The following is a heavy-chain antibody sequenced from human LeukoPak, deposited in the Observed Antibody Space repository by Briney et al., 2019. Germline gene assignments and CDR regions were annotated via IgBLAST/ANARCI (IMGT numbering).Heavy chain of an antibody. Sequence: PGGSLRLSCAASGFTFSAYNMNWVRQAPGKGLEWVSYISGSGSTIKNADSVRGRFTISRDNAKSSLYLQMNSLRAEDTAVYYCAREQSVTGTRETGTFDYWGQGTLVTVSS. D-gene: IGHD1-7*01. J-gene: IGHJ4*02. CDR2: ISGSGSTI. CDR1: GFTFSAYN. CDR3: AREQSVTGTRETGTFDY. V-gene: IGHV3-48*04.